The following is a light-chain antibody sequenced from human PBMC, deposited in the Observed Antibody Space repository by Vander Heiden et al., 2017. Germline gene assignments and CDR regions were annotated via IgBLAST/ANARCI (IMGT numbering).Light chain of an antibody. CDR2: DAS. CDR1: QDISNY. J-gene: IGKJ2*01. V-gene: IGKV1-33*01. CDR3: QQYDNLPYT. Sequence: IQMTQSPSSLSASVGDRVTITCQASQDISNYLNWYQQKPGKAPKLLIYDASNLETGVPSRFSGSGSGTDFTFTISSLQPEDIATYYWQQYDNLPYTFGQGTKLEIK.